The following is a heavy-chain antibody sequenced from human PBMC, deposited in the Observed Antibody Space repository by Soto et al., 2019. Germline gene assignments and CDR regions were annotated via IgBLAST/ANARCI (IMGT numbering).Heavy chain of an antibody. V-gene: IGHV3-30*18. D-gene: IGHD2-8*01. CDR1: GFTFSSYG. CDR3: AKGFISGGYCANGICYHFDY. Sequence: QVQLVESGGGVVQPGGSLTLSCAASGFTFSSYGMHWVRQAPGKGLGWVAVMSYDGNNKYYADSVKGRFTVSRDNSRNTQILRMNSLRVEDTAVYYCAKGFISGGYCANGICYHFDYWGQGKAVTVSS. CDR2: MSYDGNNK. J-gene: IGHJ4*02.